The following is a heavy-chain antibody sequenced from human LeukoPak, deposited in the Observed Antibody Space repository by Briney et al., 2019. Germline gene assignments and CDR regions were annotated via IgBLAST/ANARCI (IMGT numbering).Heavy chain of an antibody. Sequence: PSETLSLTCAVYGGSFSGYYWSWIRQPPGKGLEWIGEINHSGSTNYNPSLKSRVTISVDTSKNQFSLKLSSVTAADTAVYYCARGRFLEWLLLSWFDPWGQGTLVTVSS. CDR2: INHSGST. CDR3: ARGRFLEWLLLSWFDP. V-gene: IGHV4-34*01. CDR1: GGSFSGYY. J-gene: IGHJ5*02. D-gene: IGHD3-3*01.